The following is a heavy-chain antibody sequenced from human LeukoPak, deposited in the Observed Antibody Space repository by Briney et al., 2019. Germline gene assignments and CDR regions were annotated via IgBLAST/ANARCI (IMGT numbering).Heavy chain of an antibody. CDR3: AKLSGTFGS. D-gene: IGHD3-16*02. CDR2: ISGSGDST. V-gene: IGHV3-23*01. J-gene: IGHJ4*02. Sequence: GGSLRLSCTASGFTFSSYTMTWVRQAPGKGLEWVSGISGSGDSTYYADSLKGRFTISRDNSKNTLNLQMNSLRAEDTAIYYCAKLSGTFGSWGQGTLVTVSS. CDR1: GFTFSSYT.